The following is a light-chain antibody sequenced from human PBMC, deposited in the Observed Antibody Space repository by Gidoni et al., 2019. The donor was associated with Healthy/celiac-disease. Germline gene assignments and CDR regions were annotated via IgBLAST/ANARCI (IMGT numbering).Light chain of an antibody. CDR3: LQDYNYPLG. V-gene: IGKV1-6*01. CDR1: QGIRND. Sequence: AIQMTQYPSSLSASVGDRVTITCRASQGIRNDLGWYQQKPGKAPKLLIYAASSLQSGVPSRFSGSGSGTDFTLTISSLQPEAFATYSCLQDYNYPLGFGQGTKLEIK. J-gene: IGKJ2*03. CDR2: AAS.